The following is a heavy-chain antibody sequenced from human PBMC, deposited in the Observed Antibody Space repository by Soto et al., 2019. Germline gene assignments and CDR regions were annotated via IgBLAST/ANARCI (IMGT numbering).Heavy chain of an antibody. V-gene: IGHV5-51*01. Sequence: PGESLKISCKGSGYNFINHWIAWVRQMPGKGLEWMGIVYPDDSDTRYSPSFQGQVTISADKSISTAYLQWSSLRASDTAMYYCARQIYDSDTGPNFQYYFESWGQGTPVTVSS. CDR1: GYNFINHW. CDR3: ARQIYDSDTGPNFQYYFES. CDR2: VYPDDSDT. J-gene: IGHJ4*02. D-gene: IGHD3-22*01.